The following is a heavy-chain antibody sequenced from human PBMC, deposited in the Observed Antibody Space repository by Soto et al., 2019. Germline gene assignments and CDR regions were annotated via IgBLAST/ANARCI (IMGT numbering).Heavy chain of an antibody. J-gene: IGHJ5*02. V-gene: IGHV3-7*01. CDR3: AKNEA. Sequence: GGSLRLSCAASGFTFSNYLMSWVIQATGKGLEWVANIKEDGIEKYYVDSVQGRFTISRDNAKNSLYLYMNSLTDDDTAVYYCAKNEAWGQGTLVTVSS. CDR1: GFTFSNYL. CDR2: IKEDGIEK.